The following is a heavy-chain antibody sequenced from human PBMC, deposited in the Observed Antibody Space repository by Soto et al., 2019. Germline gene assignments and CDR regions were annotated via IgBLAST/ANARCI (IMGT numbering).Heavy chain of an antibody. J-gene: IGHJ4*02. D-gene: IGHD1-26*01. CDR3: SRLVGATSSFDC. V-gene: IGHV3-73*01. CDR1: GFTFSGSA. CDR2: IRSKTNSYAT. Sequence: PGGSLRLSCAASGFTFSGSAIHWVRQASGKGLEWLGRIRSKTNSYATAYAASVNGRFTISRDDSKNTAYLQMNSLKTEDTAVYYCSRLVGATSSFDCWGQGTLVTVSS.